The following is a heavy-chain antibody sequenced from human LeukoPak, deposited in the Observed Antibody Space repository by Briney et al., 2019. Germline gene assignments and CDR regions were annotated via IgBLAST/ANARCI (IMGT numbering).Heavy chain of an antibody. CDR2: IYYSGST. J-gene: IGHJ4*02. Sequence: SETLSLTCTVSGGSISSSSYYWGWIRQPPGKGLEWIVSIYYSGSTYYNPSLKSRVTISVDTSKNQFFLNLSSVTAADTAVYYCAGLVGRYSSGLYYYYFDYWGQGTLVTVSS. V-gene: IGHV4-39*07. CDR1: GGSISSSSYY. CDR3: AGLVGRYSSGLYYYYFDY. D-gene: IGHD3-22*01.